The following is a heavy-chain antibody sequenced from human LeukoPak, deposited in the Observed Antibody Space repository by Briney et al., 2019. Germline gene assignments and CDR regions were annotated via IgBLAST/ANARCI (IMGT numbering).Heavy chain of an antibody. CDR1: GGSISSGGYS. CDR3: ARAAPSGSYYDWFDP. CDR2: IYHSGST. D-gene: IGHD1-26*01. V-gene: IGHV4-30-2*01. J-gene: IGHJ5*02. Sequence: SETLSLTCAVSGGSISSGGYSWSWIRQPPGKGLEWIGYIYHSGSTYYNPSLKSRVTISVDRSKNQFSLKLGSVTAADTAVYYCARAAPSGSYYDWFDPWGQGTLVTVSS.